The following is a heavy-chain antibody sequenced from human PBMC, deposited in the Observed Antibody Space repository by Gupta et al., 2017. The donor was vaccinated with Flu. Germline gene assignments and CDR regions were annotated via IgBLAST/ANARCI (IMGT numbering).Heavy chain of an antibody. D-gene: IGHD3-22*01. V-gene: IGHV1-2*02. J-gene: IGHJ5*02. CDR2: INHNSGDT. Sequence: QAQLVPSGAEMRKPGASVKVSCEAPGYTFTGPSLHWLRLGPGRGLEWLGWINHNSGDTEYAQRFQGRVSMARDTSISASYMELTRLTSDDTAVYYCARDVIEPGWLDPWGQGTLVTVSS. CDR1: GYTFTGPS. CDR3: ARDVIEPGWLDP.